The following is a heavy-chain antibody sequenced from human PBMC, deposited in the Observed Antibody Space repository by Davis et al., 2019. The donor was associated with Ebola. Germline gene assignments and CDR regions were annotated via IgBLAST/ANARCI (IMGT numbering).Heavy chain of an antibody. D-gene: IGHD4-23*01. Sequence: GRSLRPSCPPSGFTFSSYTMNWVRQAPGKGLEWVSYISSISSTITYADSVKGRFTITRDNAKNSLYLQMNSLRAEDTAVYYCAQQLGDYGGNGLRYWGQGTLVTVSS. J-gene: IGHJ4*02. CDR3: AQQLGDYGGNGLRY. V-gene: IGHV3-48*04. CDR2: ISSISSTI. CDR1: GFTFSSYT.